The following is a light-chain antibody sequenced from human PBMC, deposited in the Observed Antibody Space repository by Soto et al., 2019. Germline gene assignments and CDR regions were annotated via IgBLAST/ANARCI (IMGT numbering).Light chain of an antibody. Sequence: LTQPHSVSESPGKTVTISCTRSSGSIASNYVQWYQQRPGSAPTTVIYEDNQRPSGVPDRFSGSIDSSSNSASLTISGLQTEDEADYYCQSYDDSNQVFGGGTKLTVL. CDR1: SGSIASNY. CDR3: QSYDDSNQV. V-gene: IGLV6-57*04. J-gene: IGLJ2*01. CDR2: EDN.